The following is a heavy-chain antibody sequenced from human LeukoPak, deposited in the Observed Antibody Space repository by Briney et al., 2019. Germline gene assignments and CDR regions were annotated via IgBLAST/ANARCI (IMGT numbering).Heavy chain of an antibody. CDR1: GGTFSSYA. D-gene: IGHD1-14*01. CDR3: AKDLGMSGADV. J-gene: IGHJ6*02. Sequence: ASVKVSCKASGGTFSSYAISWVRQAPGQGLEWMGGITPIFGTANYAQKFQGRVTITADESTSTAYMELSSLRTEDTALYYCAKDLGMSGADVWGQGTTVTVSS. V-gene: IGHV1-69*13. CDR2: ITPIFGTA.